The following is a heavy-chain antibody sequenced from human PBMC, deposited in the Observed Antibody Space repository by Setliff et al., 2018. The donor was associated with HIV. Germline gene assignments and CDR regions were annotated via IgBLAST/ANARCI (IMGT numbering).Heavy chain of an antibody. D-gene: IGHD3-10*01. V-gene: IGHV4-34*01. CDR1: GESLSDYY. CDR2: INHSEST. J-gene: IGHJ4*01. Sequence: SETLSLTCAVYGESLSDYYWSWIRQPPGKGLEWSGEINHSESTNYNPSLKSRVTVSVDTSKKQFSLRLSSVSAADTALYYCARGGGITWRSYSFGYWCHGTLVTVSS. CDR3: ARGGGITWRSYSFGY.